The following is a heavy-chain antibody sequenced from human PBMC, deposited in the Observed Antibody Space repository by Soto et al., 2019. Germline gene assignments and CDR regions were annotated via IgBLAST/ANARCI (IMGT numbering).Heavy chain of an antibody. CDR2: IIPIFGTA. V-gene: IGHV1-69*12. CDR3: ARIVVVAGGYYYYGMDA. CDR1: GGTFSSYA. J-gene: IGHJ6*02. Sequence: QVQLVQSGAEVKKPRSSVKVSCKASGGTFSSYAFNWVRQAPGQGLEWMGRIIPIFGTADYAQKFQGRLTITADESTRTAYMDLSSLRSEDTAIYYCARIVVVAGGYYYYGMDAWGQGTTVTVSS. D-gene: IGHD2-15*01.